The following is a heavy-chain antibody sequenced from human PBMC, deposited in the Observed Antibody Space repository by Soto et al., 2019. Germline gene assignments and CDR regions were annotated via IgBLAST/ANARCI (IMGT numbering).Heavy chain of an antibody. CDR3: ASYYDPYYFDY. D-gene: IGHD3-22*01. CDR1: GGSISSYY. V-gene: IGHV4-59*01. J-gene: IGHJ4*02. Sequence: SETLSLTCTVSGGSISSYYWSWIRQPPGKGLEXIXXXYXSXXXNXXXXLKSRVTISVDTSKNQFSLKLSSVTAADTAVYYCASYYDPYYFDYWGQGTLVTVSS. CDR2: XYXSXXX.